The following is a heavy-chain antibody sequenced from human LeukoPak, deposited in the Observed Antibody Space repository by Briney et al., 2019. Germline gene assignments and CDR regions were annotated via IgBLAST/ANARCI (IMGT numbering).Heavy chain of an antibody. CDR3: AKDEHSSGWYYFDY. Sequence: PGGSLRLSCAASGFTFSSYGMHWVRQAPGKGLEWVAVISHDGSNKYYADSVKGRFTISRDNSKNTLYLQMNSLRAEDTAVYYCAKDEHSSGWYYFDYWGQGTLVTVSS. V-gene: IGHV3-30*18. CDR2: ISHDGSNK. J-gene: IGHJ4*02. CDR1: GFTFSSYG. D-gene: IGHD6-19*01.